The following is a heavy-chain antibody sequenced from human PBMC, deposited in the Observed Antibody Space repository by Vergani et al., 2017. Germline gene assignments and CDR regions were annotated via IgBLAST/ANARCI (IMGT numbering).Heavy chain of an antibody. CDR1: GFTFSSYG. J-gene: IGHJ4*02. Sequence: QVQLVESGGGVVQPGRSLRLSCAASGFTFSSYGMHWVRQAPGKGLEWVAVIWYDGSNKYYADSVKGRFTISRDNSKTTLYLQMNSLRAEDTAVYYCASCPSGSYLGYWGQGTLVTVSS. CDR2: IWYDGSNK. V-gene: IGHV3-33*01. D-gene: IGHD3-10*01. CDR3: ASCPSGSYLGY.